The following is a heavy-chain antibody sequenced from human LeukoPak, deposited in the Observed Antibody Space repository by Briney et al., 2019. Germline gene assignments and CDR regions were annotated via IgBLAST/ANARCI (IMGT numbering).Heavy chain of an antibody. D-gene: IGHD5-24*01. CDR2: IYYSGST. Sequence: SETLSLTCTVSGGSISSYYWSWVRQPPGKGLEWIGYIYYSGSTHYNPSLKSRVTISVDTSKNQFSLKLSSVTAAETAVYYCARSTMAERRFDYWGQGTLVTVSS. J-gene: IGHJ4*02. V-gene: IGHV4-59*08. CDR1: GGSISSYY. CDR3: ARSTMAERRFDY.